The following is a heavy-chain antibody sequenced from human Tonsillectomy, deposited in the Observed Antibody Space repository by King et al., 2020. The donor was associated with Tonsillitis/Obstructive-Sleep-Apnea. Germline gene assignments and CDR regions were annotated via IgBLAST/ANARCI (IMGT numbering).Heavy chain of an antibody. J-gene: IGHJ4*02. CDR1: GGSISSGGYY. Sequence: VQLQESGPGLVKPSQTLSLTCTVSGGSISSGGYYWSWIRPHPGEGLGWIGYIYFSRSTYYNPSLKSRVAISGDTSKNQFSLKLSSVTAADTAVYYCARVSPDYYDSSGYYDYWGQGTLVTVSS. V-gene: IGHV4-31*03. CDR3: ARVSPDYYDSSGYYDY. CDR2: IYFSRST. D-gene: IGHD3-22*01.